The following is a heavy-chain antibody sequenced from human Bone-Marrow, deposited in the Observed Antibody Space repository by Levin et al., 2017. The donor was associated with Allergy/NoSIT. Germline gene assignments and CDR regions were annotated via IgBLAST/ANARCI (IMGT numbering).Heavy chain of an antibody. D-gene: IGHD1-1*01. CDR1: GDSVSTSSAT. Sequence: SQTLSLTCAVSGDSVSTSSATWNWIRQSPSRGLEWLGRAYYKSEWNTDYAMSVKSRITITPDTSKNQFSLHLDSVSPDDTGVYFCARERGEDSTAWYDTFDYWGQGTQVIVSS. CDR3: ARERGEDSTAWYDTFDY. J-gene: IGHJ4*02. V-gene: IGHV6-1*01. CDR2: AYYKSEWNT.